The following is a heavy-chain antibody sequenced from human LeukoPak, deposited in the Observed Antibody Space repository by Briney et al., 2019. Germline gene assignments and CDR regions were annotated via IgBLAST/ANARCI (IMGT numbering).Heavy chain of an antibody. CDR3: AKAAPDSRTYNAFDI. V-gene: IGHV3-23*01. D-gene: IGHD2-21*02. J-gene: IGHJ3*02. CDR1: GFTFSSNG. Sequence: GGSLRLSCAASGFTFSSNGMSWVRQAPGKGLEWVSTISGRDSNTYYADSVEGRFTISRDNSKNTLYLQMNSLRAEDTAVYYCAKAAPDSRTYNAFDIWGQGAMVTVSS. CDR2: ISGRDSNT.